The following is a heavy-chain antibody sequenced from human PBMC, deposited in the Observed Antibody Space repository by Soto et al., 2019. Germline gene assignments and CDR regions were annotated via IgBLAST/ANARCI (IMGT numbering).Heavy chain of an antibody. V-gene: IGHV4-31*03. CDR3: ARTIVATLYGMDV. D-gene: IGHD5-12*01. J-gene: IGHJ6*02. CDR1: GGSISSGGYY. CDR2: IYYSGST. Sequence: QVQLQESGPGLVRPSQTLSLTCTVSGGSISSGGYYWSWIRQHPGKGLEWIGYIYYSGSTYYNPSLKSRVTISVDTSKNQFSLKLSSVTAADTAVYYCARTIVATLYGMDVWGQGTTVTVSS.